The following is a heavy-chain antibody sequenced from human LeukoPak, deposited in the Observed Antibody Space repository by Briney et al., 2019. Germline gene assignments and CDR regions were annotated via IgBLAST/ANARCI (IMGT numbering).Heavy chain of an antibody. J-gene: IGHJ4*02. V-gene: IGHV3-74*01. CDR1: GFTFSSYW. CDR2: INSDGSST. Sequence: PGGSLRLSCAASGFTFSSYWMHWVRQAPGKGLVWVSRINSDGSSTSYADSVKGRFTISRDNAKNSLYLQMNSLRAEDTAVYYCATLSIAVAGVNWGQGTLVTVSS. CDR3: ATLSIAVAGVN. D-gene: IGHD6-19*01.